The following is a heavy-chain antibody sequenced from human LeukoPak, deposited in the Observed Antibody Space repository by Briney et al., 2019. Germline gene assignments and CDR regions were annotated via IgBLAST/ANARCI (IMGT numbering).Heavy chain of an antibody. V-gene: IGHV4-59*01. CDR2: IYYSGST. J-gene: IGHJ4*02. CDR1: GGSISSYY. D-gene: IGHD3-10*01. CDR3: ARSGRGSSAGFDY. Sequence: SETLSPTCTVSGGSISSYYWSWIRQPPGKGLEWIGYIYYSGSTNYTSSLKSRVTISVDTSKNQFSLKLNSVTAADTAVYYCARSGRGSSAGFDYWGQGTLVTVSS.